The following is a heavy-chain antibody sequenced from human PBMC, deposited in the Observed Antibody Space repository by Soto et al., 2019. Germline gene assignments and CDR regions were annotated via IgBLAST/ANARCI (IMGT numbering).Heavy chain of an antibody. J-gene: IGHJ3*01. CDR3: TKEKSAVDSGYNAFDV. CDR2: VSASGSTI. CDR1: GFTFSDYE. V-gene: IGHV3-48*03. Sequence: PGGSLRLSCAVSGFTFSDYEMDWVRQAPGKGLEWVAYVSASGSTIFYADSVKGRFVISRDNAESSLFLQMNSLRADDTALYYCTKEKSAVDSGYNAFDVWGQGTMVTVS. D-gene: IGHD5-12*01.